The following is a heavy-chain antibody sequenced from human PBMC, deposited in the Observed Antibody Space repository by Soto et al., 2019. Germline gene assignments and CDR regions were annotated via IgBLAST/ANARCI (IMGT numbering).Heavy chain of an antibody. CDR3: ARRGGGDYLFDS. V-gene: IGHV4-39*07. CDR1: GDSISTSNYY. J-gene: IGHJ4*02. D-gene: IGHD4-17*01. CDR2: LFYSGGT. Sequence: QLQLQESGPGLVKPSETLSLTCSVSGDSISTSNYYWGWIRQPPGKGLGWIGHLFYSGGTYSNPSLKSRVSISVDTSKSEFALKLTSITAADTAIYFCARRGGGDYLFDSWGQGILVTVSS.